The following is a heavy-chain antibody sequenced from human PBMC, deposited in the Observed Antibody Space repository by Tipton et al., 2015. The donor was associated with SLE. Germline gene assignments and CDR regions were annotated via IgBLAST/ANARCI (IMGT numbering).Heavy chain of an antibody. V-gene: IGHV4-61*02. Sequence: TLSLTCTVSGGSISSGRYYWSWIRQPAGKGLEWIGRIYTSGSTNYNPSLKSRVTISVDTSKNQFSLRLNSVTAADTAVYYCARLAPGYSSGWFDSWGQGTLVTVSS. CDR1: GGSISSGRYY. CDR2: IYTSGST. D-gene: IGHD6-19*01. J-gene: IGHJ5*01. CDR3: ARLAPGYSSGWFDS.